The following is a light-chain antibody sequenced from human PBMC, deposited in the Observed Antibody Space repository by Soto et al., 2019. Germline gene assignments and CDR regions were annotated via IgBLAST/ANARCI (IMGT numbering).Light chain of an antibody. CDR1: SGHSSYA. J-gene: IGLJ2*01. CDR3: QTWGTGIRV. V-gene: IGLV4-69*01. CDR2: VNSDGSH. Sequence: QPVLTQSPSASASLGASVTLTCALASGHSSYAIAWHQQQPEKGPRYLMKVNSDGSHNKGDGIPDRFSGSSSGAERYLTISSLQSEDEADYYCQTWGTGIRVFGGGTKLTVL.